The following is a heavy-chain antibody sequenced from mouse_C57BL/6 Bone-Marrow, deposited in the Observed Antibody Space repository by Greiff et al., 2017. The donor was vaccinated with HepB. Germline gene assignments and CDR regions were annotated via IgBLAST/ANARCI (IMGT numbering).Heavy chain of an antibody. CDR2: IYPGDGDT. V-gene: IGHV1-82*01. CDR1: GYAFSSSW. J-gene: IGHJ1*03. D-gene: IGHD1-2*01. Sequence: QVQLQQSGPELVKPGASVKISCKASGYAFSSSWMNWVKQRPGKGLEWIGRIYPGDGDTNYNGKFKGKATLTADKSSSTAYMQLSSLTSEDSAVYFCARLLRRGYFDVWGTGTTVTVSS. CDR3: ARLLRRGYFDV.